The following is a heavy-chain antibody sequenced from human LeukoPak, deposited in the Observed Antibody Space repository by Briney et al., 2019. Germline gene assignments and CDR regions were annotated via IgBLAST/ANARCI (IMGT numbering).Heavy chain of an antibody. CDR1: GFAFSSYE. Sequence: GGSLRLSCASSGFAFSSYEMNWVRQAPGKGLEWVSYISSSGSIIYYADSVKGRFTISRDNAKNSLFLQLNSLRVEDTAVYYCARTMWGFDYWGQGTLVTVSS. CDR3: ARTMWGFDY. V-gene: IGHV3-48*03. D-gene: IGHD7-27*01. CDR2: ISSSGSII. J-gene: IGHJ4*02.